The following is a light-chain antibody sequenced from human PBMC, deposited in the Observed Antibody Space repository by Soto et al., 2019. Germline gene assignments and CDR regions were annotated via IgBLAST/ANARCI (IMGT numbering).Light chain of an antibody. CDR3: QQRSDWPRT. Sequence: EIVLTQSPTSLSLSPGERATISCRASQSVNSFLVWYQQKPGQAPRLLIYDASNRATGIPARFSGSGSGTDFTLTISSLEPEDFATYYCQQRSDWPRTFGQGTKVDIK. CDR2: DAS. CDR1: QSVNSF. V-gene: IGKV3-11*01. J-gene: IGKJ2*02.